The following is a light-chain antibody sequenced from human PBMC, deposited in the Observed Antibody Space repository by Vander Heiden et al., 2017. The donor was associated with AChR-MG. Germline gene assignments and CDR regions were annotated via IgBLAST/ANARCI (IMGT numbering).Light chain of an antibody. CDR1: TTNVCHVG. Sequence: QAGLTQPPSVSGALRQTATLTCTGNTTNVCHVGAAWLQQHHVHPPILLSYRNNNRPSGLSERFSASRSGSTASLTITGLQPEDEADYFWSSCDFSLNSWVFGGGTKLTVL. J-gene: IGLJ3*02. CDR2: RNN. CDR3: SSCDFSLNSWV. V-gene: IGLV10-54*04.